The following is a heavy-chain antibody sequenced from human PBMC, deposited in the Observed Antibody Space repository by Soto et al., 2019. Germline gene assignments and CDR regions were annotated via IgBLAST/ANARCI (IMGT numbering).Heavy chain of an antibody. CDR1: GYILPYYY. J-gene: IGHJ3*02. V-gene: IGHV1-46*01. CDR3: AREGRYCTSANCKNDAFYI. D-gene: IGHD2-2*01. Sequence: VKVSCKASGYILPYYYMHWVRQAPGQGLEWMGMINPSGGSTNYAQKFQGRVSMTRDTSTSTVYMDLSSLRSADTAIYYCAREGRYCTSANCKNDAFYIWGQGTMVTV. CDR2: INPSGGST.